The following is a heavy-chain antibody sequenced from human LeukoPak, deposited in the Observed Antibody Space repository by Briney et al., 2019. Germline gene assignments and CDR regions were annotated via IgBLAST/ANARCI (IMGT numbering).Heavy chain of an antibody. V-gene: IGHV3-30*02. J-gene: IGHJ6*03. D-gene: IGHD6-19*01. CDR1: GFTFSSYG. Sequence: GGSLRLSCAASGFTFSSYGMHWVRQAPGKGLEWVAFIRYDGSNKYYADSVKGRFTISRDNSKNTLYLQMNSLRAEDTAVYYCAKEHHSSGWYVDFYYYYMDVWGKGTTVTVSS. CDR2: IRYDGSNK. CDR3: AKEHHSSGWYVDFYYYYMDV.